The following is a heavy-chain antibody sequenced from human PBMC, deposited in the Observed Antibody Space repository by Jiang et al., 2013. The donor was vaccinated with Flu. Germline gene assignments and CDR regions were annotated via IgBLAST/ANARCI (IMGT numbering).Heavy chain of an antibody. CDR3: ASPDIVFVSDYYYGMDV. J-gene: IGHJ6*02. CDR1: GGTFSSYA. CDR2: IIPIFGTA. D-gene: IGHD5-12*01. Sequence: VQLVESGAEVKKPGSSVKVSCKASGGTFSSYAISWVRQAPGQGLEWMGGIIPIFGTANYAQKFQGRVTITADESTSTAYMELSSLRSEDTAVYYCASPDIVFVSDYYYGMDVWGQGTTVTVSS. V-gene: IGHV1-69*01.